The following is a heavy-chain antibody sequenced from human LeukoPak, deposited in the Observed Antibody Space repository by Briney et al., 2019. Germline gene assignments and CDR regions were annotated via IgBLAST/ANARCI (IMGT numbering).Heavy chain of an antibody. CDR2: IHPSGST. CDR1: GGSFSDYY. J-gene: IGHJ6*03. D-gene: IGHD5-18*01. V-gene: IGHV4-34*01. CDR3: ARVGYSYVINDWSRTGLGAYPTKYYYHMDV. Sequence: PSETLSLTYTVYGGSFSDYYWGWIRQPPGKGLEWIGEIHPSGSTNYSPCLKIRVTISLDASKNQFSLKLSSVAAADTAVYFCARVGYSYVINDWSRTGLGAYPTKYYYHMDVWDKGTTVTVSS.